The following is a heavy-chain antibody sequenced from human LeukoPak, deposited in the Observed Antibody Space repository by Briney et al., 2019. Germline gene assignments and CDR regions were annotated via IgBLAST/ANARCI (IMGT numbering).Heavy chain of an antibody. CDR3: AREFARAAAVPLSYFDY. CDR1: GYTFTSYG. Sequence: ASVKVSCKASGYTFTSYGISWVRQAPGQGLEWMGWISAYNGNTNYAQKLQGRVTMTTDTSTSTAYMELRSLRSDDTAVYYCAREFARAAAVPLSYFDYWGQGTLVTVSS. V-gene: IGHV1-18*01. J-gene: IGHJ4*02. CDR2: ISAYNGNT. D-gene: IGHD6-13*01.